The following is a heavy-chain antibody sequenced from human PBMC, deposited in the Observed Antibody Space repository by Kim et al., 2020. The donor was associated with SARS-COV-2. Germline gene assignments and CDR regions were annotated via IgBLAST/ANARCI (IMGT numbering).Heavy chain of an antibody. D-gene: IGHD3-16*01. V-gene: IGHV1-18*04. J-gene: IGHJ4*02. CDR2: ISAYNGNT. CDR3: ASSNYGWGLQTFDY. Sequence: ASVKVSCKASGYTFTSYGISWVRQAPGQGLEWMGWISAYNGNTNYAQKLQGRVTMTTDTSTSTAYMELRSLRSDDTAVYYCASSNYGWGLQTFDYWGQGTLVTVSS. CDR1: GYTFTSYG.